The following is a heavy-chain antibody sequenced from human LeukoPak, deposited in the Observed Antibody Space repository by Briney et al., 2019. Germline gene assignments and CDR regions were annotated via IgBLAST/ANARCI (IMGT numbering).Heavy chain of an antibody. CDR2: IYPGDSDT. D-gene: IGHD1-26*01. Sequence: PGESLKISCKGSGYSFTSSWIGWVRQMPGKGLEWMGIIYPGDSDTRYSPSFQGKVTISADKSVSTAYLQWSSLKASDTAMYYCARFSVGGTYYPDYWGQGTLVTVSS. CDR3: ARFSVGGTYYPDY. V-gene: IGHV5-51*01. CDR1: GYSFTSSW. J-gene: IGHJ4*02.